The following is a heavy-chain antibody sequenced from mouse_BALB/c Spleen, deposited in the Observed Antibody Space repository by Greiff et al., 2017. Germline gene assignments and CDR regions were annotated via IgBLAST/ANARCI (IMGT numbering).Heavy chain of an antibody. CDR2: ISSGSSTI. J-gene: IGHJ2*01. CDR1: GFTFSSFG. D-gene: IGHD1-2*01. CDR3: ARGGNSLLRAHYFDY. Sequence: EVMLVESGGGLVQPGGSRKLSCAASGFTFSSFGMHWVRQAPEKGLEWVAYISSGSSTIYYADTVKGRFTISRDNPKNTLFLQMTSLRSEDTAMYYCARGGNSLLRAHYFDYWGQGTTLTVAS. V-gene: IGHV5-17*02.